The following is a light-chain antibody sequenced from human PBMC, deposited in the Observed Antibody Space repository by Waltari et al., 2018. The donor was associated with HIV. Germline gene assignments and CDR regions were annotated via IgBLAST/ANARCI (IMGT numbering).Light chain of an antibody. J-gene: IGLJ2*01. V-gene: IGLV1-47*01. CDR1: TSNIESNY. Sequence: SVLTQPPSASGTPGQPFTISYPGITSNIESNYLYSYQQPPGTAAKRLISRSIRRPPGVPDRFAGCSSGSSAASAIGGVRSEEEADYYCEAWDDSMSVVVFGGGTKLTVL. CDR2: RSI. CDR3: EAWDDSMSVVV.